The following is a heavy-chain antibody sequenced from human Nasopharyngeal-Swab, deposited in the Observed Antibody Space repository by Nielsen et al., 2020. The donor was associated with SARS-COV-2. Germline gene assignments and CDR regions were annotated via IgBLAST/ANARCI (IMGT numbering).Heavy chain of an antibody. CDR1: GYTFINHD. J-gene: IGHJ5*02. D-gene: IGHD3-10*01. Sequence: ASVKVSCKASGYTFINHDINWVRQSTGQGLEWMGWMSPNSGNTGYAQKFQGRVTMTRNTSTSTAYLELSSLRSEDTAVYYCARGGSSLGANLEDPGGQGTLVIVSS. CDR2: MSPNSGNT. V-gene: IGHV1-8*01. CDR3: ARGGSSLGANLEDP.